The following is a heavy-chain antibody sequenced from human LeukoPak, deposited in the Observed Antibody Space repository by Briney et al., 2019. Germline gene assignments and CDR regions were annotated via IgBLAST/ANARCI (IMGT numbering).Heavy chain of an antibody. CDR1: GDTFSSYT. CDR3: ASGPQHSCGGGCYSDYFDY. CDR2: IIPILGIP. D-gene: IGHD2-21*02. J-gene: IGHJ4*02. V-gene: IGHV1-69*02. Sequence: SVKVSCKASGDTFSSYTINWVRQAPGQGLEWMGRIIPILGIPNYAQKFQGRVTITADTSTSTAYMELSSLRSEDTAVYYCASGPQHSCGGGCYSDYFDYWGQGTLVTVSS.